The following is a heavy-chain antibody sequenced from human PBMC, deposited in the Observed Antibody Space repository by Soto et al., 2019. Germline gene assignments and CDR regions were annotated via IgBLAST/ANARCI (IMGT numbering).Heavy chain of an antibody. J-gene: IGHJ4*02. D-gene: IGHD4-4*01. V-gene: IGHV3-23*01. CDR3: AKNDYSTLTPIES. CDR2: ISGGGATT. CDR1: GFNFSSSA. Sequence: GGSLRLSCAASGFNFSSSAMSWVRQAPGRGLEWLSVISGGGATTYYADSVKGRFTVSRDISKNTLYMQMNNLRADDTAVYYCAKNDYSTLTPIESWGLGTLVTVSS.